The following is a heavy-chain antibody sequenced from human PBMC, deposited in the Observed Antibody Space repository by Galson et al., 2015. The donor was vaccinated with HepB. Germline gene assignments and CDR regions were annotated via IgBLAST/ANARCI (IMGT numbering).Heavy chain of an antibody. Sequence: QSGAEVKKPGESLRISCKGSGYSFTSYWISWVRQMPGKGLEWMGRIDPSDSYTNYSPSFQGHVTISADKSISTAYLQWSSLKASDTAMYYCASGGRALRYFDPTGDYWGQGTLVTVSS. V-gene: IGHV5-10-1*01. CDR3: ASGGRALRYFDPTGDY. CDR1: GYSFTSYW. CDR2: IDPSDSYT. J-gene: IGHJ4*02. D-gene: IGHD3-9*01.